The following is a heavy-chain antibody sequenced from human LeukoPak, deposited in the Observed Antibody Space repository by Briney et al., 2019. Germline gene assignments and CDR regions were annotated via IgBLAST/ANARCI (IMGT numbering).Heavy chain of an antibody. CDR3: ARDLLPPATVAATGDAFDI. CDR2: ISSSSSTM. Sequence: GGSLRLSCAASGFTFSSYSMNWVSQAPGKGLEWVSYISSSSSTMYYADSVKGRFTISRDNAKNSLYLQMNSLRAEDTAVYYCARDLLPPATVAATGDAFDIWGQGTMVTVSS. D-gene: IGHD6-19*01. V-gene: IGHV3-48*01. J-gene: IGHJ3*02. CDR1: GFTFSSYS.